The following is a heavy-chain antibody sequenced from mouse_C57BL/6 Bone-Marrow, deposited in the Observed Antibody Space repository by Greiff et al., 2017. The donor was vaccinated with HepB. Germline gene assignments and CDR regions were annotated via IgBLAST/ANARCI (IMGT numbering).Heavy chain of an antibody. CDR2: ISSGGDYI. J-gene: IGHJ1*03. CDR1: GFTFSSYA. V-gene: IGHV5-9-1*02. Sequence: EVQLVESGEGLVKPGGSLKLSCAASGFTFSSYAMSWVRQTPEKRLEWVAYISSGGDYIYYADTVKGRFTISRDKARNTLYLQMSSLKSEDTAMYYCTRDYYGSSYWYFDVWGTGTTVTVSS. CDR3: TRDYYGSSYWYFDV. D-gene: IGHD1-1*01.